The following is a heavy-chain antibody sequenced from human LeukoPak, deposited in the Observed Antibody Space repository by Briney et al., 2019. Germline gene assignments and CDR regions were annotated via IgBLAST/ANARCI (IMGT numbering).Heavy chain of an antibody. V-gene: IGHV5-51*04. CDR2: IYAGNSDP. CDR1: GFTLTTSW. J-gene: IGHJ4*02. CDR3: AILNHPDGRVY. Sequence: GEALEISRHSFGFTLTTSWIGRGRQVPGKGLEWMAIIYAGNSDPKYSRSVQGQVSISTDRPLSTAYLQRSRLQASDTAIYYCAILNHPDGRVYWGQGTPVTVSS. D-gene: IGHD5-24*01.